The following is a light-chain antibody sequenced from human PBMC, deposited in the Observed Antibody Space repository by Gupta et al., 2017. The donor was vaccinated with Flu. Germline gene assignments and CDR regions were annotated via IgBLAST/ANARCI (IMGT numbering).Light chain of an antibody. CDR2: EVT. CDR3: CSYAGSSSFGDV. J-gene: IGLJ1*01. Sequence: DIGSFDLVSWYQQYPGEAPKLIIYEVTKRPSGVPDRFSGSKSGTAASLTISGLQPEDEADYYCCSYAGSSSFGDVFGSGTKVTVL. CDR1: DIGSFDL. V-gene: IGLV2-23*02.